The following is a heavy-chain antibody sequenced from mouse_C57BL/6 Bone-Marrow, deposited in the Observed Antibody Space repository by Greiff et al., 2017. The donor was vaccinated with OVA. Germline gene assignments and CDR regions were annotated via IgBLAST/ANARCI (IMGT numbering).Heavy chain of an antibody. CDR3: TRRGSNYAWFAY. CDR2: IRNKANNHAT. J-gene: IGHJ3*01. V-gene: IGHV6-6*01. D-gene: IGHD2-5*01. CDR1: GFTFSDAW. Sequence: DVHLVESGGGLVQPGGSMKLSCAASGFTFSDAWMDWVRQSPEKGLEWVAEIRNKANNHATYYAESVKGRFTISRDDSKSSVYLQMNSLRAEDTGIYYCTRRGSNYAWFAYWGQGTLVTVSA.